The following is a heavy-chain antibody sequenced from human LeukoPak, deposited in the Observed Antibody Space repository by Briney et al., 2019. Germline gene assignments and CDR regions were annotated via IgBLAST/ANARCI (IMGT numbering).Heavy chain of an antibody. CDR2: INPNSGGR. CDR1: GYTFTRYY. CDR3: ARVRSRGRYFDWLLSDY. J-gene: IGHJ4*02. Sequence: GASVKVSCKASGYTFTRYYMHWVRQAPGQGLEWMGRINPNSGGRNYAQEFQGRVTMTRDTSISPAYMELSRLRSDATAVYYCARVRSRGRYFDWLLSDYWGQGTLVTVSS. V-gene: IGHV1-2*06. D-gene: IGHD3-9*01.